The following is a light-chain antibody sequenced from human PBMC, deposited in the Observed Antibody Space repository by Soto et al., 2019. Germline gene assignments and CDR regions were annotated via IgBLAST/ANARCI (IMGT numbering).Light chain of an antibody. CDR1: QSAISN. Sequence: EIVITPCPATLSESPAKRVTPSCRASQSAISNLAWYQQKPGQTPRLLIYDASTRATDIPARFSGSGSGTDFTLTISGLLSEDFAVYYCHQYYKWPLTFGGGTKVDIK. J-gene: IGKJ4*01. CDR3: HQYYKWPLT. V-gene: IGKV3-15*01. CDR2: DAS.